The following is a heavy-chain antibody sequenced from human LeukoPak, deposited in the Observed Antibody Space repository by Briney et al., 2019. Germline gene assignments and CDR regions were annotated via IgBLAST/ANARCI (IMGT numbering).Heavy chain of an antibody. Sequence: GGSLRLSCAASGFTFSDYYMSWIRQAPGKGLEWVSYISSSGSTIYYADSVKGRFTISRDNSKSTLYLQMNSLRDDDSAAYFCARVYLERLTAGYFDHWGQGTQVTVSP. CDR2: ISSSGSTI. CDR1: GFTFSDYY. D-gene: IGHD2-8*01. J-gene: IGHJ4*02. CDR3: ARVYLERLTAGYFDH. V-gene: IGHV3-11*04.